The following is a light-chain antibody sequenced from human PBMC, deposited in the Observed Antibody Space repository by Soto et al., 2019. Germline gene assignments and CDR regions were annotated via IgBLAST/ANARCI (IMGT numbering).Light chain of an antibody. V-gene: IGLV1-40*01. CDR3: QSYDSSLSVV. J-gene: IGLJ2*01. Sequence: QSVLTQPPSVSGAPGQRVTISCTGSSSNIGAGYDVHWYQQLPGTAPKLLIYANNNRPSGVPDRFSGSKSGTSASLAITGLQAEDEADYYCQSYDSSLSVVFGGGTKL. CDR1: SSNIGAGYD. CDR2: ANN.